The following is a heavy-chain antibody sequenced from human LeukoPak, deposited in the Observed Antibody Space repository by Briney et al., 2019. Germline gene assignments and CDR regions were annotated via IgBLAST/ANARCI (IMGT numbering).Heavy chain of an antibody. CDR1: GFTVSSNY. Sequence: GRSLRLSCAVSGFTVSSNYMSWVRQAPGKGLEWVSAISGSGGSTYYADSVKGRFTISRDNSKNTLYLQMNSLRAEDTALYYCARDGRRGWYSDYWGQGTLVTVSS. D-gene: IGHD6-19*01. CDR2: ISGSGGST. CDR3: ARDGRRGWYSDY. V-gene: IGHV3-23*01. J-gene: IGHJ4*02.